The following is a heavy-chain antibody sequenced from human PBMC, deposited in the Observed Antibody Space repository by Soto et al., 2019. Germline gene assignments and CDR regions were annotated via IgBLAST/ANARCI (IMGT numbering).Heavy chain of an antibody. CDR1: SGSISSSNW. D-gene: IGHD3-22*01. J-gene: IGHJ4*02. Sequence: NPSETLSLTCAVSSGSISSSNWWSWVRQPPGKGLEWIGEIYHSGSTNYNPSLKSRVTISVDKSKNQFSLKLSSVTAADTAVYYCATAGYYDSSGYYLDYWGQGTLVTVSS. CDR2: IYHSGST. V-gene: IGHV4-4*02. CDR3: ATAGYYDSSGYYLDY.